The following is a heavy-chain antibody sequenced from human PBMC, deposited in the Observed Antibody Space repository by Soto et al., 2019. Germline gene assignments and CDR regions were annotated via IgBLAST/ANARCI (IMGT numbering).Heavy chain of an antibody. CDR3: AKEVWNTVTTKIGGRFDP. V-gene: IGHV3-23*01. Sequence: PGGSLRLSCAASGFTFSSYPMSWVRQAAGKGPEWVSTVSDNGLNTYYADSVQGRFTISRDNSKNTVFLQLNGLRVDDTAVYYCAKEVWNTVTTKIGGRFDPWGQGTLVTVSS. CDR1: GFTFSSYP. CDR2: VSDNGLNT. J-gene: IGHJ5*02. D-gene: IGHD4-17*01.